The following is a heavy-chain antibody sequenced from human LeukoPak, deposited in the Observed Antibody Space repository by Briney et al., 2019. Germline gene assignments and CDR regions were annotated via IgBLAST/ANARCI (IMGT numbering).Heavy chain of an antibody. J-gene: IGHJ4*02. CDR3: AKEEDIVVVVVAPFDY. CDR1: GFTVSSNY. V-gene: IGHV3-53*01. Sequence: GGSLRLSCAASGFTVSSNYMSWVRQAPGKGLEWVSVIYSGGSTYYADSVKGRFTISRDNSKNTLYLQMNSLGAEDTAVYYCAKEEDIVVVVVAPFDYWGQGTLVTVSS. CDR2: IYSGGST. D-gene: IGHD2-15*01.